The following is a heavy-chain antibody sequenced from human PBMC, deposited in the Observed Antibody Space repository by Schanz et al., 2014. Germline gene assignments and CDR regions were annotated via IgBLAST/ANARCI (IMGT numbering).Heavy chain of an antibody. CDR1: GFTFSTYA. D-gene: IGHD5-18*01. CDR3: ARDGYRNGRPFDH. CDR2: ISGSGGDT. V-gene: IGHV3-23*04. J-gene: IGHJ4*02. Sequence: EVQLVESGGGLVQPGGSLRLSCAASGFTFSTYAMNWVRQAPGKGLEWVSGISGSGGDTYYVDSVKGRFTISRDTAENSVYLQMNSLRAEDTAVYYCARDGYRNGRPFDHWGQGTRVTVSA.